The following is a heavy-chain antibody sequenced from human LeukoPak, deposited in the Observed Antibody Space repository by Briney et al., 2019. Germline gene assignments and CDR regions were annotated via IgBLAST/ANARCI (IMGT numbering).Heavy chain of an antibody. V-gene: IGHV4-59*11. CDR2: MYYSGIT. J-gene: IGHJ4*02. D-gene: IGHD6-13*01. Sequence: KPSETLSLTCTVSGGSIKTHYWNWLRQPPGKGLEWIANMYYSGITSYNPSLRSRVTMSVDTSRNQVSLNLNSVSAADTAVYYCAASGGYSSSWSLWGQGTLVTVSS. CDR3: AASGGYSSSWSL. CDR1: GGSIKTHY.